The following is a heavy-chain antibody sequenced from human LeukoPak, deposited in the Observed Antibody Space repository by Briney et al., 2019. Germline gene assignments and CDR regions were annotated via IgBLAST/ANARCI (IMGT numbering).Heavy chain of an antibody. D-gene: IGHD2-15*01. CDR1: GGSFSGYY. J-gene: IGHJ4*02. V-gene: IGHV4-34*01. Sequence: SETLSLTCAVYGGSFSGYYWSRIRQPPGKGLDWIGESNHSGSTNYNPSLKSRVTISVDTSKNQFSLKLSSVTAADTAVYYCARQRSYYCSGGSCYPYYFDYWGQGTLVTVSS. CDR3: ARQRSYYCSGGSCYPYYFDY. CDR2: SNHSGST.